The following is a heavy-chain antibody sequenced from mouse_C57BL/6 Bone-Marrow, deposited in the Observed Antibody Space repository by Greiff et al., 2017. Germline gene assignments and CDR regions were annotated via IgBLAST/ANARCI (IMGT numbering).Heavy chain of an antibody. Sequence: EVQLMESGPGMVKPSQSLSLTCTVTGYSITSGYDWHWIRHFPGNKLEWMGYISYSGSTNYNPSLKSRISITHDTSKNHFFLKLNSVTTEDTATYYCARETWDGFMDYWGQGTSVTVSS. CDR1: GYSITSGYD. CDR2: ISYSGST. D-gene: IGHD4-1*01. J-gene: IGHJ4*01. CDR3: ARETWDGFMDY. V-gene: IGHV3-1*01.